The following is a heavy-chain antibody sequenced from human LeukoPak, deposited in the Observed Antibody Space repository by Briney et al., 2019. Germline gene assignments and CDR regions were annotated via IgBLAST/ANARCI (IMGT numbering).Heavy chain of an antibody. CDR3: ARAKNYYYMDV. J-gene: IGHJ6*03. CDR2: ISSSGSTI. V-gene: IGHV3-48*03. Sequence: GGSLRLSCAASGFTFSSYEMNWVRQAPGKGLEWVSYISSSGSTIYYADSVKGRFTISRDNSKNTLYLQMNSLRAEDTAVYYCARAKNYYYMDVWGKGTTVTISS. CDR1: GFTFSSYE.